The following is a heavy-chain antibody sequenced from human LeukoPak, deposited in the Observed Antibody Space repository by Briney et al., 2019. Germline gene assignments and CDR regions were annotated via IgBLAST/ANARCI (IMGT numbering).Heavy chain of an antibody. D-gene: IGHD2-21*02. CDR3: ARRCGGDCRHRSFDV. J-gene: IGHJ3*01. V-gene: IGHV3-11*01. CDR1: GFTFTDYY. Sequence: GGSLRPSCVASGFTFTDYYMAWIRQAPGEGLEWVSFISVSGSTTWNSDSVKGRLAISRDDAKSSLYLQMSSLRPEDTAIYYCARRCGGDCRHRSFDVWGQGTMVAVSS. CDR2: ISVSGSTT.